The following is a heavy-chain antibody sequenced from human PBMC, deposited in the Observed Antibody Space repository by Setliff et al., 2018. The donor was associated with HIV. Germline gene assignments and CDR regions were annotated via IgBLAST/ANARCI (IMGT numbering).Heavy chain of an antibody. V-gene: IGHV1-46*01. J-gene: IGHJ4*02. CDR3: AAIKFDWLLPIDY. Sequence: ASVKVSCKPSGYSFTNHYMHWVRQAPGQGLEWMGVINPTGGSTVSAQKFQGRVTMTRDTSTSTVYMELSSLRSEDTAVYYCAAIKFDWLLPIDYWGQGTLVTVSS. CDR1: GYSFTNHY. D-gene: IGHD3-9*01. CDR2: INPTGGST.